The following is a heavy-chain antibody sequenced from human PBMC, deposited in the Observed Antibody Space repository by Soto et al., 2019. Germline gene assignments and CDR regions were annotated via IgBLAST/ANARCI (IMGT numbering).Heavy chain of an antibody. V-gene: IGHV3-9*01. Sequence: EVQLVESGGGLVQPGRSLRLSCAASGFTFDDYAMHWVRQAPGKGLEWVSGISWNSGSIGYADSVKGRFTISRDNAKNALYLQMNSLRAEDTALYYCAKGSYGDYPVGLNWFEPWGQGTLVTVSS. D-gene: IGHD4-17*01. CDR1: GFTFDDYA. CDR3: AKGSYGDYPVGLNWFEP. CDR2: ISWNSGSI. J-gene: IGHJ5*02.